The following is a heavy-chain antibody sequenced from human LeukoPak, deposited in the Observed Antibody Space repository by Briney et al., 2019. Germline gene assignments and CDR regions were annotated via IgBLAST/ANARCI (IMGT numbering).Heavy chain of an antibody. CDR1: GGSFSGYY. CDR3: ARAAIDYDSSGYYTGKEYYFDY. Sequence: SETLSLTCAVYGGSFSGYYWSWIRQPPGKGLEWIGEINHSGSTNYNPSLKSRVTISVDTSKNQFSLKLSSVTAADTAVYYCARAAIDYDSSGYYTGKEYYFDYWGQGTLVTVSS. J-gene: IGHJ4*02. D-gene: IGHD3-22*01. V-gene: IGHV4-34*01. CDR2: INHSGST.